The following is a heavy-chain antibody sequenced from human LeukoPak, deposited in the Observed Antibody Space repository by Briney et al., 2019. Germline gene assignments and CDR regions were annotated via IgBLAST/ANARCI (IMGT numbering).Heavy chain of an antibody. Sequence: GGSLRLSCAASGFTFSGHWMSWVRQAPGKGLEWVASINQHESGIYYVDSVKGRFIISRDNAKSSLYVQMNSLRPEDTAVYYCARLLGEATIWDLWGQGTLVTVSS. CDR1: GFTFSGHW. CDR2: INQHESGI. CDR3: ARLLGEATIWDL. D-gene: IGHD5-12*01. J-gene: IGHJ5*02. V-gene: IGHV3-7*03.